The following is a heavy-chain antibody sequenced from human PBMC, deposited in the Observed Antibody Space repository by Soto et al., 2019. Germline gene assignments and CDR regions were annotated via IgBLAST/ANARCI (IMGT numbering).Heavy chain of an antibody. CDR3: AGNIAVAGTLHAFDI. CDR1: GGSISSYY. V-gene: IGHV4-59*08. Sequence: SETLSLTCTVSGGSISSYYWSWIRQPPGKGLEWIGYIYYSGSTNYNPSLKSRVTISVDTSKNQFSLKLSSVTAADTAVYYCAGNIAVAGTLHAFDIWGQGTMVTVSS. J-gene: IGHJ3*02. D-gene: IGHD6-19*01. CDR2: IYYSGST.